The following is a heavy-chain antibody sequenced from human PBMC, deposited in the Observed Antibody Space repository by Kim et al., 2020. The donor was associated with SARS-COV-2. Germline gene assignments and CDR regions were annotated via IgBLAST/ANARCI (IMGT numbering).Heavy chain of an antibody. J-gene: IGHJ3*02. Sequence: SETLSLTCNVSGDSINNTSSYWGWIRQPPGRGLEWIGSIYYSGSTYLNPSLKSRVTISVDTSKNQLSLKLTSVTAADTAVYYCARGPYSSGWYVFDIWGQGKMVTVSS. CDR2: IYYSGST. CDR3: ARGPYSSGWYVFDI. D-gene: IGHD6-19*01. CDR1: GDSINNTSSY. V-gene: IGHV4-39*02.